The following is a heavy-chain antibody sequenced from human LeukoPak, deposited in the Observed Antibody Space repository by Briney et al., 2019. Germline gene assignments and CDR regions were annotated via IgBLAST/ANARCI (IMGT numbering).Heavy chain of an antibody. Sequence: SETLSLTCAVYGGSFSGYYWSWIRQPPGKGLEWIGEINHSGSTNYNPSLKSRVTISVDTSKNQFSLKLSSVTAADTAVYYCARHGTGITMVRGVITRSYYYYYMDVWGKGTTVTISS. CDR1: GGSFSGYY. CDR2: INHSGST. CDR3: ARHGTGITMVRGVITRSYYYYYMDV. J-gene: IGHJ6*03. D-gene: IGHD3-10*01. V-gene: IGHV4-34*01.